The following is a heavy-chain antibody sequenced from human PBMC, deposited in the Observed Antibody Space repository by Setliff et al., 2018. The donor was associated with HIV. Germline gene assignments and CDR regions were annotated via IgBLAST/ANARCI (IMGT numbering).Heavy chain of an antibody. CDR1: GGSISSYY. D-gene: IGHD3-16*01. J-gene: IGHJ5*02. CDR3: ARDFGGSARAGSTRWFDP. CDR2: IYYSGST. V-gene: IGHV4-59*01. Sequence: LSLTCTVSGGSISSYYWSWIRQPPGKGLEWIGYIYYSGSTNYNPSLKSRVTISVDTSKNQFSLKLSSVTAADTAVYYCARDFGGSARAGSTRWFDPWGQGTLVTVSS.